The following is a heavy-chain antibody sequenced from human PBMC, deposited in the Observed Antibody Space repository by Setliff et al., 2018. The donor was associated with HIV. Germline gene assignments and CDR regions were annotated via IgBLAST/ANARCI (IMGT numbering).Heavy chain of an antibody. CDR2: IYPGDSES. J-gene: IGHJ5*02. CDR1: GYRFTSYW. CDR3: ARHRDYGDHAQEFDP. D-gene: IGHD4-17*01. V-gene: IGHV5-51*01. Sequence: GASLKISCKASGYRFTSYWIGWVRQMPGKGLEWMGIIYPGDSESRYSPSFQGQVTISADKSINTVYLQWRSLKASDTAIYYCARHRDYGDHAQEFDPWGQGTLVTVSS.